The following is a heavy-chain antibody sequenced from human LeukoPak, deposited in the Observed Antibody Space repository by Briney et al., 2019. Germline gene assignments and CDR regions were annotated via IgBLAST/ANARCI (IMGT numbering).Heavy chain of an antibody. CDR1: GYTFTGYY. D-gene: IGHD2-8*01. CDR3: ARSAGHCSNGICFTDYYMDV. V-gene: IGHV1-2*02. J-gene: IGHJ6*03. CDR2: INCNSGDA. Sequence: ASVKVSCKASGYTFTGYYIYWVRQAPGQGLEWVGRINCNSGDANSARKFQGRVTMTRDTSVSTAYMDLSSVTSDDSAVYFCARSAGHCSNGICFTDYYMDVWGRGTTVTVSS.